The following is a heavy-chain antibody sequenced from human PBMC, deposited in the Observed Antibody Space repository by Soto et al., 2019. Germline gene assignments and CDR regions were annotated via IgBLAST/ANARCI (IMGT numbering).Heavy chain of an antibody. D-gene: IGHD2-15*01. Sequence: QVQLQESGPGLVKPSQTLSLTCTVSGGSISSGDYYWSWIRQPPGKGLEWIGYIYYSGSTYYNPSLKSRVTIPVDTTKNQFSLNLSSVTAADTAVYYCASETRLIYCCPVDYWGQGTLVTVSS. CDR2: IYYSGST. J-gene: IGHJ4*02. CDR3: ASETRLIYCCPVDY. CDR1: GGSISSGDYY. V-gene: IGHV4-30-4*01.